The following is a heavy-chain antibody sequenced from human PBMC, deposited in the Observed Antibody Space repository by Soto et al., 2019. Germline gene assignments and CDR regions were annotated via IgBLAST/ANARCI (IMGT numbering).Heavy chain of an antibody. J-gene: IGHJ6*02. CDR3: ARLAMATRRGYYGMDF. D-gene: IGHD5-12*01. CDR2: IDPSDSYT. CDR1: GYSFTSYW. V-gene: IGHV5-10-1*01. Sequence: EVQLVQSGAEVKKPGESLRISCKGSGYSFTSYWISWVRQMPGKGLEWMGRIDPSDSYTNYSPSFQGQVTISADKSISTAYLQWSSLKASDTAMSYCARLAMATRRGYYGMDFWGQGTTVTVSS.